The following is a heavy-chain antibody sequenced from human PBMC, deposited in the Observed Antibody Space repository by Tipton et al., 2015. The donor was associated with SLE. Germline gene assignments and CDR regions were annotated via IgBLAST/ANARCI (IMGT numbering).Heavy chain of an antibody. D-gene: IGHD6-6*01. CDR1: GDSFNNYA. J-gene: IGHJ4*02. V-gene: IGHV1-69*01. CDR3: VREGLAARGFDS. Sequence: QSGPEVKKPGSSVKVSCKAAGDSFNNYAIYWVRQAPGQGLEWVGAFIPVFAKTNYAQKFQGRVSISADESTSTAYMDVTSLRSEDTAVYYCVREGLAARGFDSWGQGTLVTVSS. CDR2: FIPVFAKT.